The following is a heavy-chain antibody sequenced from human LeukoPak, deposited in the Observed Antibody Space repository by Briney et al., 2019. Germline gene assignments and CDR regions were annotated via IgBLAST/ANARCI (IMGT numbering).Heavy chain of an antibody. V-gene: IGHV4-59*02. Sequence: SETLSLTCTVSRGSVKTYSWSWVGQPPGKGLEWIGYVSYSGAANYNPSLKSRVTISVDTSKNQFSLKLSSVTAADTAVYYCARELAVAGGAFDIWGQGTMVTVSS. CDR3: ARELAVAGGAFDI. CDR2: VSYSGAA. J-gene: IGHJ3*02. CDR1: RGSVKTYS. D-gene: IGHD6-19*01.